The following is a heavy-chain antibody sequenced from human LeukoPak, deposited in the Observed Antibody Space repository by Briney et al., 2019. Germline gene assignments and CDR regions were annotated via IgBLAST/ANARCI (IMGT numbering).Heavy chain of an antibody. CDR1: GFTFSNYD. CDR2: IWYDGSNK. V-gene: IGHV3-33*01. Sequence: GGSLRLSCAVSGFTFSNYDMHWVRQAPGKGLEWVAVIWYDGSNKYYADSVKGRFTISRDNSKNTLYLQMNTLRAEDTAVYFCAITKPGAPNLLDSWGQGTLVTVSS. CDR3: AITKPGAPNLLDS. D-gene: IGHD2-8*02. J-gene: IGHJ4*02.